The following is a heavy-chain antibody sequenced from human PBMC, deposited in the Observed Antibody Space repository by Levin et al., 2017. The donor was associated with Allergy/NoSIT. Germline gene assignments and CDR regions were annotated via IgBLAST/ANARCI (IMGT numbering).Heavy chain of an antibody. CDR1: GFTFSSYA. Sequence: LSLTCAASGFTFSSYAMSWVRQAPGKGLEWVSAISGSGGSTYYADSVKGRFTISRDNSKNTLYLQMNSLRAEDTAVYYCATSRTTGPTLGLDYWGQGTLVTVSS. CDR2: ISGSGGST. CDR3: ATSRTTGPTLGLDY. J-gene: IGHJ4*02. D-gene: IGHD1-1*01. V-gene: IGHV3-23*01.